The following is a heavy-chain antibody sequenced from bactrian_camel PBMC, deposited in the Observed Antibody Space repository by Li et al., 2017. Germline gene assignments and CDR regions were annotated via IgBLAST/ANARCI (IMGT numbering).Heavy chain of an antibody. D-gene: IGHD6*01. J-gene: IGHJ7*01. Sequence: VQLVESGGGLVQPGGSLRLSCAASGFTFSDYAMSWVRQAPGKGLEWISTINSGGGSTYYADSVKGRFTISRDNAKNTLYLQLNSLKTEDTAMYYCATASYTWLVWYNYAMDYWGKGTQVTVS. CDR2: INSGGGST. V-gene: IGHV3S31*01. CDR1: GFTFSDYA.